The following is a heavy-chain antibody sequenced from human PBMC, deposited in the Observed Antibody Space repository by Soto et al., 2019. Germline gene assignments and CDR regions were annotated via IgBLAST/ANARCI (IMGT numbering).Heavy chain of an antibody. J-gene: IGHJ5*02. CDR2: ISAYNGNT. Sequence: ASVKVSCKASGYTFTSYGISWVRQAPGQGLEWMGWISAYNGNTNYAQKLQGRVTMTTDTSTSTAYMELRSLRSDDTAVYFCARSDVLYDFRINWFDPWGQGTLVTISS. CDR3: ARSDVLYDFRINWFDP. V-gene: IGHV1-18*01. CDR1: GYTFTSYG. D-gene: IGHD3-3*01.